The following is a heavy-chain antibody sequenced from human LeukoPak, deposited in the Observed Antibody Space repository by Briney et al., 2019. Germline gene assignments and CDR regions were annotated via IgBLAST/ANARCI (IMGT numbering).Heavy chain of an antibody. Sequence: GESLKISCKGSGYSFTSYWIGWVRQMPGKGLEWMGIIYPGDSDTRYSPSFQGQVTISADKSISTAYLQWCSLKASDTAMYYCARHGVRGYTNGYFDYWGQGTLVTVSS. J-gene: IGHJ4*02. CDR3: ARHGVRGYTNGYFDY. V-gene: IGHV5-51*01. CDR2: IYPGDSDT. CDR1: GYSFTSYW. D-gene: IGHD5-18*01.